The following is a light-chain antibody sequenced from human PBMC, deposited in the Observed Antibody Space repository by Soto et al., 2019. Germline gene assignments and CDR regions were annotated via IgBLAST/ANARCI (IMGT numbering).Light chain of an antibody. V-gene: IGKV3-20*01. CDR1: QSVSNY. Sequence: EIVMTQSPATLSVSPGERATLSCRASQSVSNYLAWYQQKPGQAPRLLIYGASSRATGIPDRFSGSGSGTDFTLIISRLEPEDFAMYYCQQYGSSPRTFGQGTKV. CDR2: GAS. J-gene: IGKJ1*01. CDR3: QQYGSSPRT.